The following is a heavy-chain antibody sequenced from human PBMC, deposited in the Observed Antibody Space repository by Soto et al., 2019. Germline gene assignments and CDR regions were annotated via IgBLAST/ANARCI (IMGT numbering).Heavy chain of an antibody. D-gene: IGHD3-16*01. V-gene: IGHV1-69*08. J-gene: IGHJ6*02. CDR2: IIPLLGET. CDR1: GTIFSSYT. CDR3: ARGLGGRMDD. Sequence: QVQLVQSGAEVKQPGSSVRVSCKASGTIFSSYTISWVRQAPGQGLEWMGRIIPLLGETNSAQKFQGRVTLTADKSTNTAYMELNSLRLEDTAVYYCARGLGGRMDDWGQGTTVTVSS.